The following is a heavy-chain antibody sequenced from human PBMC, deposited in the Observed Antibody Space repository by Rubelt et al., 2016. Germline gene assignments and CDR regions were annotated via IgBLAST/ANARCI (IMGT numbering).Heavy chain of an antibody. J-gene: IGHJ4*02. V-gene: IGHV1-3*01. CDR2: INAGNGNT. CDR3: AGAQRIRLLMVYAPTFDY. Sequence: QVQLVQSGAEVKKPGASVKVSCKASGYTFTSYAMHWVRQAPGQRLEWMGWINAGNGNTKFSQKFQVRGTSTRETSASTAYMERSSLVSEDTAGYYCAGAQRIRLLMVYAPTFDYWGQGTLVTVSS. D-gene: IGHD2-8*01. CDR1: GYTFTSYA.